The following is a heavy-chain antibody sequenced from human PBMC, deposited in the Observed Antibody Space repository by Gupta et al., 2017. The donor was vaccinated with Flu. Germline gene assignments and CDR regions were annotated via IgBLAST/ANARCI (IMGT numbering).Heavy chain of an antibody. CDR1: GFTFDDYA. CDR3: AKDITDY. V-gene: IGHV3-9*01. J-gene: IGHJ4*02. CDR2: ISWNSGSI. D-gene: IGHD1-14*01. Sequence: EVQLVESGGGLVQPGRSLRLSCAASGFTFDDYAMHWVRQAPGKGLEWVSGISWNSGSIGYADSVKGRFTISRDNAKNSLYLQMNSLRAEDTALYYCAKDITDYWGQGTLVTVSS.